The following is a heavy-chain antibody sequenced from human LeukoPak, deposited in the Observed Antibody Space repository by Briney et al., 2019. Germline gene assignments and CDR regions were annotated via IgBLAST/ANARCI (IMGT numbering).Heavy chain of an antibody. CDR3: AKVKQQLVLYYYMDV. D-gene: IGHD6-13*01. V-gene: IGHV3-30*02. Sequence: GGSLRLSCAASGFTFSSFGMNWVRQAPGKGLEWVTFIRYDGIAIQYADSVKGRFTISRDNSKNALYLQMNSLRAEDTAVYYCAKVKQQLVLYYYMDVWGKGTTVTISS. CDR2: IRYDGIAI. CDR1: GFTFSSFG. J-gene: IGHJ6*03.